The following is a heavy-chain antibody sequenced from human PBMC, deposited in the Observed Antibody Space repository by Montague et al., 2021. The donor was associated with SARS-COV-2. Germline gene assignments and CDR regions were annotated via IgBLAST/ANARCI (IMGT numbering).Heavy chain of an antibody. CDR3: ARRGSGNYEILDD. Sequence: SETLSLTCTISGGSMRRYYWTWIRQPPGKGLEWIGSIYDSGGTRYNPSLKSRVSISVDPSKNQFSLRVTSVTAADTAAYFCARRGSGNYEILDDWGQGILVTVSS. D-gene: IGHD3-16*01. CDR1: GGSMRRYY. V-gene: IGHV4-59*01. CDR2: IYDSGGT. J-gene: IGHJ4*02.